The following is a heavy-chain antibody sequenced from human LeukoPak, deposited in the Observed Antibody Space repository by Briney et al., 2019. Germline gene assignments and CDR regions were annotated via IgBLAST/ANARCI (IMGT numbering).Heavy chain of an antibody. CDR1: GYSFTSYW. Sequence: GESLNISCKGSGYSFTSYWIGWVRQMPGKGLDWMRIIYPDDSDTTYSPSFQGQVTISVDKSISTAYLQWSSLKASDTAMYYCARHPRVYCSTTSCQGWFGPWGEGTLVSVSS. D-gene: IGHD2-2*01. CDR3: ARHPRVYCSTTSCQGWFGP. V-gene: IGHV5-51*01. CDR2: IYPDDSDT. J-gene: IGHJ5*02.